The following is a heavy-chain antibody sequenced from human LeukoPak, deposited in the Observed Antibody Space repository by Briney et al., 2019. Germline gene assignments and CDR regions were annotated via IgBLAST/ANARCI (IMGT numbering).Heavy chain of an antibody. V-gene: IGHV3-30*18. CDR3: AKEATYDLWTGDSYYFDY. J-gene: IGHJ4*02. D-gene: IGHD3-3*01. CDR1: GFTFSSYG. CDR2: ISYDGSNK. Sequence: PGGSLRLSCAASGFTFSSYGMHWVRQAPGKGLEWVAVISYDGSNKYYADSVKGRFTISRDNSKNTLYLQMNSLRAEDTAVYYCAKEATYDLWTGDSYYFDYWGQGTLVTVSS.